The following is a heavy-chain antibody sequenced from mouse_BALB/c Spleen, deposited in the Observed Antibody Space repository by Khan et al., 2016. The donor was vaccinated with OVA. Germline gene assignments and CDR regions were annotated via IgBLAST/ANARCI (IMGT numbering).Heavy chain of an antibody. CDR1: GFNIQDTY. J-gene: IGHJ2*01. CDR2: IDPANGNT. Sequence: VRLQQSRAELVKPGASVKLYCTASGFNIQDTYMHCVKPRHEQGLERIGRIDPANGNTIYDPTFQGKANIKADTSSNTAYLQLSSRTSEDTAVYDCARSNLDYWGQGTTRTGSS. V-gene: IGHV14-3*02. CDR3: ARSNLDY.